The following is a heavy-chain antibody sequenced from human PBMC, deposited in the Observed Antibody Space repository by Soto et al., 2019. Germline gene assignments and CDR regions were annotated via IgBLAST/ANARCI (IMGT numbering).Heavy chain of an antibody. J-gene: IGHJ4*02. D-gene: IGHD3-16*01. CDR3: ARDGGASTFEFDS. CDR1: GLIFSNYK. V-gene: IGHV3-74*01. CDR2: INTDGSII. Sequence: GGSLRLSCAASGLIFSNYKMHWVRQAPGKGLVWVSRINTDGSIIDYADSVKGRFTVSRDNAKNTLYLQMNGLRADDTAVYYCARDGGASTFEFDSWGQGTLVTVSS.